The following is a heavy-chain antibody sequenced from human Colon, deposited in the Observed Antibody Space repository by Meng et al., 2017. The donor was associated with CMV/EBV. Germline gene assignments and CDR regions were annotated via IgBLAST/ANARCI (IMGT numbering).Heavy chain of an antibody. CDR2: ISGSGGST. CDR1: GFTFSSYA. D-gene: IGHD2-8*01. V-gene: IGHV3-23*01. Sequence: GESLKISCAASGFTFSSYAMSWVRQAPGKGLEWVSAISGSGGSTYYADSVKGRFTISRDNSKNTLYLQMNSLRAEDTAVYYCAKDSYCTNGVCYTSYYYYGMDVWGQGTTVTVSS. J-gene: IGHJ6*02. CDR3: AKDSYCTNGVCYTSYYYYGMDV.